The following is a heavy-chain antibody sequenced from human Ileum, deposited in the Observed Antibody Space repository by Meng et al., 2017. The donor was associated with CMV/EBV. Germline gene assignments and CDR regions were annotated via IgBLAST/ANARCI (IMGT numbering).Heavy chain of an antibody. J-gene: IGHJ4*02. CDR1: GGSIRNYY. Sequence: QVQRQEAGPGLVKPSETLSLTGTCSGGSIRNYYWSWIRQPAGKGLEWVGRIYTGGSPNYNPSLYSRVTMSLDTSKNQFSLKLNSVTAADTAVYYCARLNYYDSREFDYWGQGTLVTVSS. V-gene: IGHV4-4*07. D-gene: IGHD3-22*01. CDR3: ARLNYYDSREFDY. CDR2: IYTGGSP.